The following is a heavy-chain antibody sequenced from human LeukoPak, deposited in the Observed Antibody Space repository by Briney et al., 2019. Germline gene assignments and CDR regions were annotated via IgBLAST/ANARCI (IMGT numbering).Heavy chain of an antibody. J-gene: IGHJ6*03. CDR3: ARYYHTYDFWSGYYDYCYYMDV. CDR1: GFTFSSYW. Sequence: GGSLRLSCAASGFTFSSYWMSWVRQAPGKGLEWVANIKQDGSEKYYVDSVKGRFTISRDNAKNSLYLQMNSLRAEDTAVYYCARYYHTYDFWSGYYDYCYYMDVWGKGTTVTVSS. D-gene: IGHD3-3*01. V-gene: IGHV3-7*01. CDR2: IKQDGSEK.